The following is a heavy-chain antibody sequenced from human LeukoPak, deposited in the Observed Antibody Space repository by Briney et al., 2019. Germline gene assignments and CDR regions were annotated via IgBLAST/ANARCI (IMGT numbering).Heavy chain of an antibody. Sequence: PGGSLRLSCAASGFTFSSYSMTWVRQAPGKGLEWVSVIYSGGSTYYADSVKGRFTISRDNSKNTLYLQMNSLRAEDTAVYYCARVEHDYGVLDAFDIWGQGTMVTVSS. CDR1: GFTFSSYS. D-gene: IGHD4-17*01. V-gene: IGHV3-53*01. J-gene: IGHJ3*02. CDR2: IYSGGST. CDR3: ARVEHDYGVLDAFDI.